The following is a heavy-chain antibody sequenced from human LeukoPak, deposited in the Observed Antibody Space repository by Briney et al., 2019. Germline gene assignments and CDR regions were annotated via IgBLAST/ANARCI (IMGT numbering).Heavy chain of an antibody. J-gene: IGHJ3*02. CDR1: GGSTSDYY. CDR2: FYYRGTT. Sequence: SETLSLTCTVSGGSTSDYYYNWIRQPPGKGLEWIAYFYYRGTTNYNPSLKSRVTISVDTSKNQFSLKLSSVTAADTAVYYCATSVEPPHAFDIWGQGTLVTVSS. CDR3: ATSVEPPHAFDI. D-gene: IGHD1-14*01. V-gene: IGHV4-59*01.